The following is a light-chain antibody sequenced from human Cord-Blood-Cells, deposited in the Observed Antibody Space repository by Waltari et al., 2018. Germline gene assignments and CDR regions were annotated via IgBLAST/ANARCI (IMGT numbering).Light chain of an antibody. Sequence: QHALTQPPSASGSPGQSVTISCTGTSSDVGGYNYVSWYQQHPGKAPKLMIYEVSKRPAGVPDRFAGSKSGNTASLSVSGRQAEDEADYYCSSYAGRNNWVFGGGTKLTVL. CDR2: EVS. CDR1: SSDVGGYNY. J-gene: IGLJ3*02. CDR3: SSYAGRNNWV. V-gene: IGLV2-8*01.